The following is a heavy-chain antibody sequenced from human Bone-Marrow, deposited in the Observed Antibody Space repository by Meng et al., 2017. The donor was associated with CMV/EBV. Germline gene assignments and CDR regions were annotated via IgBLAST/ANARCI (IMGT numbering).Heavy chain of an antibody. CDR1: GFTFSSYW. CDR3: ARGQKADY. Sequence: GESLKISCAASGFTFSSYWMSWVRQAPGKGLEWVANIKKDGSEKYYVDSVKGRFTISRDNAKNSLYLQMNSLRAEDTAVYYCARGQKADYWGQGTLVTVSS. CDR2: IKKDGSEK. J-gene: IGHJ4*02. V-gene: IGHV3-7*04.